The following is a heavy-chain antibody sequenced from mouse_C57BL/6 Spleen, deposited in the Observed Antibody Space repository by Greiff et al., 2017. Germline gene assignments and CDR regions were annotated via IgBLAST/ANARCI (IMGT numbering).Heavy chain of an antibody. V-gene: IGHV1-69*01. CDR3: ARATVVAPND. CDR1: GYTFTSYW. CDR2: IDPSDSYT. D-gene: IGHD1-1*01. Sequence: QVQLQQPGAELVMPGASVKLSCKASGYTFTSYWMHWVQQRPGQGLEWIGEIDPSDSYTNYNQKFKGKSTLTVDKSSSTAYMQLSSLTSEDSAVYYCARATVVAPNDWGQGTTLTVSS. J-gene: IGHJ2*01.